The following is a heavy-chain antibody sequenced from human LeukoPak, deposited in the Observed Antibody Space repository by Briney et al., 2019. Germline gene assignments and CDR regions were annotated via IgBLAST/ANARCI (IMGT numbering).Heavy chain of an antibody. CDR1: GYTFTNYA. CDR3: ARDLSSSSRYNYYYGMDV. Sequence: ASVKVSCKASGYTFTNYAISWVRQAPRQGLEWMGWISAYNGNTNYAQKLQGRVTMTTDTSTSTAYMELRSLRSDDTAVYYCARDLSSSSRYNYYYGMDVWGQGTTVIVSS. CDR2: ISAYNGNT. D-gene: IGHD6-6*01. J-gene: IGHJ6*02. V-gene: IGHV1-18*01.